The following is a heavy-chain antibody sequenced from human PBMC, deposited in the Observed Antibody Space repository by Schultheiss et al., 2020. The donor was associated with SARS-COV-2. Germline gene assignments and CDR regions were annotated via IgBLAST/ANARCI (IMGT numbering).Heavy chain of an antibody. V-gene: IGHV4-59*12. CDR3: ARETTRYYYYGMDV. D-gene: IGHD4-11*01. CDR2: INHSGST. Sequence: SETLSLTCTVPGGSISSYYWSWIRQPPGKGLEWIGEINHSGSTNYNPSLKSRVTMSVDTSKNQFSLKLSSVTAADTAVYYCARETTRYYYYGMDVWGQGTTVTVSS. CDR1: GGSISSYY. J-gene: IGHJ6*02.